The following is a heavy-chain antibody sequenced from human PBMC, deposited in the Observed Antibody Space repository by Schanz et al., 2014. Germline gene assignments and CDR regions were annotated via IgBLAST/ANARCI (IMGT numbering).Heavy chain of an antibody. CDR1: GYTFSDYG. Sequence: QVQLVQSGDEVKKPGASVKVSCKTSGYTFSDYGITWVRQAPGQGLEWVGWISPYTGNTHYFDKMEGRVTMTTDTSTSTVYMELSSLRSEDTAVYYCARLSVAGRPHVNYWYFDLWGRGTLVTVSS. CDR2: ISPYTGNT. CDR3: ARLSVAGRPHVNYWYFDL. J-gene: IGHJ2*01. D-gene: IGHD6-19*01. V-gene: IGHV1-18*01.